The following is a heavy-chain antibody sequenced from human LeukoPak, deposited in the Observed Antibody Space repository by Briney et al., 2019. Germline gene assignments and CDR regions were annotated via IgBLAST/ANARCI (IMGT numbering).Heavy chain of an antibody. CDR1: GYTFTSYG. CDR2: ISAYNGNT. D-gene: IGHD3-3*01. V-gene: IGHV1-18*01. Sequence: ASVKVSCKASGYTFTSYGISWVRQAPGQGLEWMGWISAYNGNTNYAQKLQGRVTMTRDTSISTAYMELSRLRSDDTAVYYCARDSADYDFWSGPDYWGQGTLVTVSS. J-gene: IGHJ4*02. CDR3: ARDSADYDFWSGPDY.